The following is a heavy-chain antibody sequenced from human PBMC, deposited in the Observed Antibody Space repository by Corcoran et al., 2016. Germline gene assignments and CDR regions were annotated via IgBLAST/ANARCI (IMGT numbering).Heavy chain of an antibody. CDR3: ARLENRNGGGYGRDV. CDR2: IWPGDSDT. CDR1: GYTFTSYW. D-gene: IGHD1-1*01. J-gene: IGHJ6*02. Sequence: EVQLAQSGAEVKKPGESLKISCKGYGYTFTSYWIGWVRQMPGKGLEWMGIIWPGDSDTRYSPSFQGQVTISADKSITTAYLQWSSLKASATAMDYWARLENRNGGGYGRDVCGQGTTVTVSS. V-gene: IGHV5-51*01.